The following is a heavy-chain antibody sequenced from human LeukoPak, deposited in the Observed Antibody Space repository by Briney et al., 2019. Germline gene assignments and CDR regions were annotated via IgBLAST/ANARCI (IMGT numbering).Heavy chain of an antibody. J-gene: IGHJ4*02. D-gene: IGHD3-10*01. V-gene: IGHV4-59*01. CDR3: ARGTGLLSFDY. Sequence: PSETLSLTCTVSGGSISSYYWSWIRQPPGKGLEWIGYIYYSGSTNYNPSLKSRVTISVDTSKNQFSLKLSSVTAADTAVYYCARGTGLLSFDYWGQGTLVTVSS. CDR1: GGSISSYY. CDR2: IYYSGST.